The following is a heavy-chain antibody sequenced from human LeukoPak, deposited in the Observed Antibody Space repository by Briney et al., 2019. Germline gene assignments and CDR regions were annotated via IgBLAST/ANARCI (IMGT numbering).Heavy chain of an antibody. CDR3: ARNNGMDV. J-gene: IGHJ6*02. CDR2: VNRDGSET. Sequence: GGSLRLSCAASGFTLSNHWMTWVRQVPGMGPEWVANVNRDGSETYYLDSVKGRFTISKDNAKNSLYLQMNSLRAEDTALYHCARNNGMDVWGQGTTVTVSS. CDR1: GFTLSNHW. V-gene: IGHV3-7*03.